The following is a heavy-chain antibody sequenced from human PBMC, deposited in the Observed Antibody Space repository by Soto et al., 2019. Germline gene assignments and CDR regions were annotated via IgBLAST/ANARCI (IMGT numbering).Heavy chain of an antibody. Sequence: QVQLVQSGAEVKKPGSSVKVSCKASGDNFSSYAINWVRQAPGQGLEWMGGIIPMFGTANYAQKFNGRVTITAGESTSTVYMELSSMRSDEMAVYYCARVGPAHYYDSSGYYSQLDFWGQGTLVTVYS. J-gene: IGHJ4*02. CDR1: GDNFSSYA. CDR3: ARVGPAHYYDSSGYYSQLDF. D-gene: IGHD3-22*01. V-gene: IGHV1-69*19. CDR2: IIPMFGTA.